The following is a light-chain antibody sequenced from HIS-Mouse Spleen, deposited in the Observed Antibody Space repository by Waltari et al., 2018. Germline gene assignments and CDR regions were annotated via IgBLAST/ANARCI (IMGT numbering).Light chain of an antibody. J-gene: IGLJ3*02. V-gene: IGLV2-23*01. Sequence: QSALTQPASVSGSPGQSITIPCTGTSSDVGCYNLVPWYQQHPGKAPKLMIYEGSKRPSGVSNRFSGSKSGNTASLTISGLQAEDEADYYCCSYAGSSTWVFGGGTKLTVL. CDR3: CSYAGSSTWV. CDR2: EGS. CDR1: SSDVGCYNL.